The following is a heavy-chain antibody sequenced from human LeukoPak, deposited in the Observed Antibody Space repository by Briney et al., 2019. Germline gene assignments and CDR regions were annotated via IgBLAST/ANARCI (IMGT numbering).Heavy chain of an antibody. CDR1: GFTVSSNY. D-gene: IGHD5-18*01. CDR2: ISSSSSYI. V-gene: IGHV3-21*01. CDR3: ARDSRFDGYYLEYFDY. Sequence: GGSLRLSCAASGFTVSSNYMSWVRQAPGKGLEWVSSISSSSSYIYYADSVKGRFTISRDNAKNSLYLQMNSLRAEDTAVYYCARDSRFDGYYLEYFDYWGQGTLVTVSS. J-gene: IGHJ4*02.